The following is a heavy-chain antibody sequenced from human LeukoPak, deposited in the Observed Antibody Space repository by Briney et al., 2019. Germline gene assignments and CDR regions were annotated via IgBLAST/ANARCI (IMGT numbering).Heavy chain of an antibody. D-gene: IGHD2-15*01. V-gene: IGHV4-59*01. CDR1: GGSISNYY. CDR2: IYYSGST. Sequence: SETLSLTCTVSGGSISNYYWSWIRQPPGKGLEWIGYIYYSGSTNYNPSLKSRVTISVDTSKNQFSLKLSSVTAADTAVYYCAREQCSGGSCPFDYWGQGTLVTVSS. J-gene: IGHJ4*02. CDR3: AREQCSGGSCPFDY.